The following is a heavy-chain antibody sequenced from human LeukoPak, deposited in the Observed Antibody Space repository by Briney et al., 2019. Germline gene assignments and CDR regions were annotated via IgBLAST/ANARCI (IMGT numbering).Heavy chain of an antibody. J-gene: IGHJ4*02. CDR3: AKDGRDGYNPGPFDY. V-gene: IGHV3-9*01. D-gene: IGHD5-24*01. CDR1: GFTFDGYA. Sequence: PGGSLRLSCAASGFTFDGYAMHWVRQAPGKGLEWVSGISWNSGSIGYADSVKGRFTISRDNAKNSLYLQMNSLRAEDTALYYCAKDGRDGYNPGPFDYWGRGTLVTVSS. CDR2: ISWNSGSI.